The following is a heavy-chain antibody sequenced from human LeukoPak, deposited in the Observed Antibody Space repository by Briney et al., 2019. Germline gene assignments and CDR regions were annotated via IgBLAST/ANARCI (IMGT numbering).Heavy chain of an antibody. V-gene: IGHV3-7*01. CDR2: IETDGDQK. CDR1: GFTFSDHW. Sequence: GGSLRHSRVASGFTFSDHWMSWVRRAPGKGLAWVANIETDGDQKNYVDSVKGRFAISRDNARNSLYLQMNSLTDEDTAVYYCARDIPSGFYTPDYWGRGTLVTVSS. CDR3: ARDIPSGFYTPDY. J-gene: IGHJ4*02. D-gene: IGHD5-12*01.